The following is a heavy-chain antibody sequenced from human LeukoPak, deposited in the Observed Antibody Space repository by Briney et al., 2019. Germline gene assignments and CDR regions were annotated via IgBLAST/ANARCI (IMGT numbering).Heavy chain of an antibody. D-gene: IGHD5-24*01. CDR3: ARARDGLNAFDY. CDR1: GGSITGDSLY. CDR2: VYTTGST. J-gene: IGHJ4*02. Sequence: SETLSLTCTVSGGSITGDSLYWRWIRQPAGKGREWIVRVYTTGSTSYNPSLKSRVTVSVDTSNNYFSLNLKPLTSADTAVYYCARARDGLNAFDYWGQGILVTVSS. V-gene: IGHV4-61*02.